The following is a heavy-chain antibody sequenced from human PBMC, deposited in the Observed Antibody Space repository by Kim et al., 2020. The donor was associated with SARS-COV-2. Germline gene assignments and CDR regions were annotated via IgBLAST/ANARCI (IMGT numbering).Heavy chain of an antibody. CDR2: ISGSGGST. J-gene: IGHJ4*02. Sequence: GGSLRLSCAASGFTFSSYAMSWVRQAPGKGLEWVSAISGSGGSTYYADSVKGRFTISRDNSNNTLYLQMNSLRAEDTAVYYCAKDPGRLVTYVLDYWGQGTLVTVSS. CDR1: GFTFSSYA. D-gene: IGHD3-9*01. V-gene: IGHV3-23*01. CDR3: AKDPGRLVTYVLDY.